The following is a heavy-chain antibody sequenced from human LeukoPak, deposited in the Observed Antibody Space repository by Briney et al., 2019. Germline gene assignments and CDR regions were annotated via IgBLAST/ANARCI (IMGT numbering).Heavy chain of an antibody. Sequence: GGSLRLSCAASGFTFSTYWMSWVRQAPGKGLEWVANIKDDGSEKYYGDSVRGRFTISRDNAKNSLYLQMNSLRAEDTAVYYCARDSSGYQWGQGTLVTVSS. CDR2: IKDDGSEK. CDR1: GFTFSTYW. D-gene: IGHD3-22*01. J-gene: IGHJ4*02. V-gene: IGHV3-7*01. CDR3: ARDSSGYQ.